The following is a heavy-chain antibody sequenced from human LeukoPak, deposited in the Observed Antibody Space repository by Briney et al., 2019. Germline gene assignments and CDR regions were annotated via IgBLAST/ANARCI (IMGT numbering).Heavy chain of an antibody. CDR3: ARKKYSSSPFRY. J-gene: IGHJ4*02. CDR2: ISSSGSTI. Sequence: GGSLRLSCAASGFTFSSYEMNWVRQAPGKGLEWVSYISSSGSTIYYADSVKGRFTISRDNAKNSLYLQMNSLRAEDTAVYYCARKKYSSSPFRYWGQGTLVTVSS. CDR1: GFTFSSYE. D-gene: IGHD6-13*01. V-gene: IGHV3-48*03.